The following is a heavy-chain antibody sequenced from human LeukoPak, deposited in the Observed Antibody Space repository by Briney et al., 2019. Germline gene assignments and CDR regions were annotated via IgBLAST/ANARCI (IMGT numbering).Heavy chain of an antibody. Sequence: SETLSLTCSVSNGSINTYYWSWTRQSPGKGLEWIGYISYGGATTYNPSLKRRVTISVDSPKNHFSLRLTSLTAADTALYYCARHGGTLDYFDSWGPGSLVTVSS. J-gene: IGHJ4*02. CDR2: ISYGGAT. D-gene: IGHD1-26*01. CDR3: ARHGGTLDYFDS. CDR1: NGSINTYY. V-gene: IGHV4-59*08.